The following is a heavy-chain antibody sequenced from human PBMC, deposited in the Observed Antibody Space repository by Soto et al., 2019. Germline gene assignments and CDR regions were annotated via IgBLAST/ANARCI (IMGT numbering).Heavy chain of an antibody. CDR1: GFTFSSYS. D-gene: IGHD1-26*01. J-gene: IGHJ6*02. Sequence: GGSLRLSCAASGFTFSSYSMNWVRQAPGKGLEWVSYISSSSSTIYYADSVKGRFTISRDNAKNSLYLQMNSLRAEDTAVYYCARVVVGATYYYYYGMDVWGQGTTVTVSS. CDR2: ISSSSSTI. CDR3: ARVVVGATYYYYYGMDV. V-gene: IGHV3-48*01.